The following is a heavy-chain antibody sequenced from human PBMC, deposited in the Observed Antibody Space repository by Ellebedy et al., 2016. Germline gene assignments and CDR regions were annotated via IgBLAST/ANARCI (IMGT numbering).Heavy chain of an antibody. D-gene: IGHD3-16*01. CDR1: GFTFSSYA. CDR3: ASGGGVAV. V-gene: IGHV3-30-3*01. CDR2: ISYDGSNK. Sequence: GGSLRLXCAASGFTFSSYAMHWVRQAPAKGLEWVAVISYDGSNKYYADSVKGRFTISRDNAKNSLYLQMNSLRAEDTAVYYCASGGGVAVWGQGTLVTVSS. J-gene: IGHJ4*02.